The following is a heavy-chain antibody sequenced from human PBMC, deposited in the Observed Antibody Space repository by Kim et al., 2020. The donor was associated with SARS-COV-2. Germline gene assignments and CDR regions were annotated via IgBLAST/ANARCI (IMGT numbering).Heavy chain of an antibody. D-gene: IGHD2-21*01. V-gene: IGHV4-39*01. Sequence: SETLSLTCTVSGGSISSSSYYWGWIRQPPGKGLEWIGSIYYSGSTYYNPSLKSRVTISVDTSKNQFSLKLSSVTAADTAVYYCARQWFLAHIVVVDGNWYFDLWGRGTLVTVSS. J-gene: IGHJ2*01. CDR3: ARQWFLAHIVVVDGNWYFDL. CDR2: IYYSGST. CDR1: GGSISSSSYY.